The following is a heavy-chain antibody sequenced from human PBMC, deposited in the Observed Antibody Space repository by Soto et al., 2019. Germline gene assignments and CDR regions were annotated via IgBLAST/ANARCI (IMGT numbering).Heavy chain of an antibody. D-gene: IGHD2-21*01. V-gene: IGHV1-46*01. CDR2: INPNGGST. CDR1: GYSFTSFY. CDR3: ARAIPHFDY. J-gene: IGHJ4*02. Sequence: QVQLVQSGAEVKEPGASVKISCKPSGYSFTSFYMHWVRQAPGQGLEWMGTINPNGGSTTYAQQFQGRVTMTRDTSTSTLYMDLSGLRSEDTAVYYCARAIPHFDYWGQGTLVTVSS.